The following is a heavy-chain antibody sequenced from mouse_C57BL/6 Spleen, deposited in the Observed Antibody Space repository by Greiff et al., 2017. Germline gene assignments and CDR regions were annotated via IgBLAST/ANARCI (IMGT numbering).Heavy chain of an antibody. CDR2: IDPANGNT. D-gene: IGHD1-1*01. V-gene: IGHV14-3*01. CDR1: GFNIKNTY. J-gene: IGHJ1*03. CDR3: AREGLYYGSRGGYFDV. Sequence: EVQLQQSVAELVRPGASVKLSCTASGFNIKNTYMTWVKQRPEQGLEWIGKIDPANGNTKYAPKFQGQATITADTSSNTAYLHLCSRTADDTAIYQCAREGLYYGSRGGYFDVWGTGTTVTVSS.